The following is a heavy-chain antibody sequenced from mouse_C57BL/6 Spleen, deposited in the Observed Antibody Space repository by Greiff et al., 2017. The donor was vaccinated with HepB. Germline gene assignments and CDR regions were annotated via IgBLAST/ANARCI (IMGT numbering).Heavy chain of an antibody. CDR2: IDPSDSYT. Sequence: QVQLKQPGAELVMPGASVKLSCKASGYTFTSYWMHWVKQRPGQGLEWIGEIDPSDSYTNYNQKFKGKSTLTVDKSSSTAYMQLSSLTSEDSAVYYCARGGGYGSDYWGQGTTLTVSS. CDR3: ARGGGYGSDY. D-gene: IGHD1-2*01. V-gene: IGHV1-69*01. J-gene: IGHJ2*01. CDR1: GYTFTSYW.